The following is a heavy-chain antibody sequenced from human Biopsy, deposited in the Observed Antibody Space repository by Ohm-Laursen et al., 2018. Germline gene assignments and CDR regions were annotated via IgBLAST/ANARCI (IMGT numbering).Heavy chain of an antibody. D-gene: IGHD3-22*01. Sequence: SLRLSCSASGFTFSSHAMAWVRQAPGKGLEWVSGIRDSGDSAYYADSVKGRFTISRDNSRNTLYLQMNSLTPEDTAVYFCAKVRHYSDRGAYYHGAFGLWGQGTMVTVSS. V-gene: IGHV3-23*01. J-gene: IGHJ3*01. CDR1: GFTFSSHA. CDR2: IRDSGDSA. CDR3: AKVRHYSDRGAYYHGAFGL.